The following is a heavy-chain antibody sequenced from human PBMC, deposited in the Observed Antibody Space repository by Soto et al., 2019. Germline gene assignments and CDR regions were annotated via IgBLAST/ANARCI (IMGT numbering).Heavy chain of an antibody. J-gene: IGHJ6*02. CDR2: ISYDGSNK. Sequence: QVQLVESGGGVVQPGRSLRLSCAASGFTFSSDGMHWVRQAPGTGLEWVAVISYDGSNKYYADSVKGRFTISRDNSKNTLYLQMNSLIAEYTAVYYCANGRFLEWLLPYDYYGMDVWGQGTTVTVAS. CDR1: GFTFSSDG. V-gene: IGHV3-30*18. D-gene: IGHD3-3*01. CDR3: ANGRFLEWLLPYDYYGMDV.